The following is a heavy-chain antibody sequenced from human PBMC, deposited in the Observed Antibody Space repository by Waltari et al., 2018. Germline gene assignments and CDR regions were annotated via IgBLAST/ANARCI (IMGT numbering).Heavy chain of an antibody. CDR2: ISGPALTT. V-gene: IGHV3-23*04. J-gene: IGHJ4*02. Sequence: EVQLVESGGGLVHAGGSLRLSCSASGFTFVTSALTWVRQAPGKRLECVSSISGPALTTFYADSVKGRFSISRDNSKKTLYLQINGLAADDTAVYYCAKVAGIAAAEFHFDFWGRGTLVTVSS. CDR1: GFTFVTSA. CDR3: AKVAGIAAAEFHFDF. D-gene: IGHD6-13*01.